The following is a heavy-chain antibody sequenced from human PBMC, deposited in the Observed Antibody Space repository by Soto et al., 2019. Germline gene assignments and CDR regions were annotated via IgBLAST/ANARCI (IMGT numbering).Heavy chain of an antibody. CDR1: GFTFGSYA. D-gene: IGHD2-2*01. CDR3: AKHAEYQLVSWFDP. CDR2: TSASGGTT. Sequence: GGSLRLSCAASGFTFGSYATSWVRQAPGKGLEWVSSTSASGGTTYYADSVRGRFTISRDNSKDTLYLQINSLRAEDTAFYYCAKHAEYQLVSWFDPWGQGTLVTVSS. V-gene: IGHV3-23*01. J-gene: IGHJ5*02.